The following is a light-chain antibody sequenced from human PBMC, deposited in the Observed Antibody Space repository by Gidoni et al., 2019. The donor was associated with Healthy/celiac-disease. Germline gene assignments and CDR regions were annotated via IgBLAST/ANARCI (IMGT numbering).Light chain of an antibody. CDR2: WAS. CDR3: QQYYGTPLT. Sequence: DIVMTQSPDSLAVSLGERATINCKSSQTVLYSSNIKNYLAWYQQKPGQPPKLLIYWASTRESGVPDRFSGSGCGTDFTLTISSMQAEDVAVYYCQQYYGTPLTFGGGTKVEIK. J-gene: IGKJ4*01. CDR1: QTVLYSSNIKNY. V-gene: IGKV4-1*01.